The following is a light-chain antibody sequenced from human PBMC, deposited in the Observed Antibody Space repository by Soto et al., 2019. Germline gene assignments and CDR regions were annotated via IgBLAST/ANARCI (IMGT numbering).Light chain of an antibody. Sequence: EIAMTQSPATLSVSPGERATHSCRASQSVSSNIAWYQQKPGQAPRRLIYGASTRATGIPARFSGSGSGTEFTLTISSLQSEDFAVYYCQQYNNWPPITFGQGTRLEIK. J-gene: IGKJ5*01. V-gene: IGKV3-15*01. CDR3: QQYNNWPPIT. CDR2: GAS. CDR1: QSVSSN.